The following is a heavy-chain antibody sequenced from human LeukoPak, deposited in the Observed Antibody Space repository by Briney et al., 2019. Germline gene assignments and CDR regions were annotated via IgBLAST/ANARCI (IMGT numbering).Heavy chain of an antibody. V-gene: IGHV4-4*02. CDR2: IYHSGST. CDR1: GGSISSSNW. Sequence: SGTLSLTCAVSGGSISSSNWWSWVRQPPGKGLEWIGEIYHSGSTNYNPSLKSRVTISVDTSKHQLSLKLISVTAADTAVYYCARQILATTNYFDYWGQGTLVTVSS. J-gene: IGHJ4*02. D-gene: IGHD1-26*01. CDR3: ARQILATTNYFDY.